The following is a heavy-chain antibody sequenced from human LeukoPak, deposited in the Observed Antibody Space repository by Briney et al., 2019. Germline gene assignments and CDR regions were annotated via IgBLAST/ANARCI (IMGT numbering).Heavy chain of an antibody. Sequence: GGSLRLSCAASGFTFTTYAMSWVRQAPGKGLEWVSAISGPGGTTYYADSVKGRFTISRDSSKDTLFLQMNSLRAEDTAVYYCAKMIGTLYSGLDVWGQGTTVTVSS. CDR1: GFTFTTYA. CDR2: ISGPGGTT. CDR3: AKMIGTLYSGLDV. J-gene: IGHJ6*02. V-gene: IGHV3-23*01. D-gene: IGHD1-1*01.